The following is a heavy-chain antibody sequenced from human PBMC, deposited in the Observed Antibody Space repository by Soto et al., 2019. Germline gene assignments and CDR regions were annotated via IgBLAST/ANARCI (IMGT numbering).Heavy chain of an antibody. CDR3: VLSRSACFDF. J-gene: IGHJ4*02. V-gene: IGHV3-30*15. Sequence: QVQLVESGGGVVQPGRSLRLSCAASGFTFSNYAMHWVRQAPGKGPEWVTVIAYDGGNKYYADSVKGRFTISRDNSRDTLYLQMSSLRAEDTAVYYCVLSRSACFDFWGQGTLVTVSS. CDR1: GFTFSNYA. D-gene: IGHD6-6*01. CDR2: IAYDGGNK.